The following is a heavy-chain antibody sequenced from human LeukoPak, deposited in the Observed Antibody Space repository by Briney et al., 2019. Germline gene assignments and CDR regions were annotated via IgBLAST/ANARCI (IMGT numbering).Heavy chain of an antibody. J-gene: IGHJ4*02. Sequence: GGSLRLSCVGSGFTFHVAWMSWVRQAQGKGLEWVGRIRSQSDGGTADYAAPVKGRMTISRDHSINTLYLQMNNLKTEDTAVYFCATVRTVSDSSLDYWGQGTLVTVSS. CDR1: GFTFHVAW. V-gene: IGHV3-15*01. CDR3: ATVRTVSDSSLDY. D-gene: IGHD6-19*01. CDR2: IRSQSDGGTA.